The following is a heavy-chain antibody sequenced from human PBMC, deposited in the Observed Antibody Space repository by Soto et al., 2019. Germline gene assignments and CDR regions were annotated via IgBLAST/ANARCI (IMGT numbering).Heavy chain of an antibody. CDR1: GGSFSGYY. Sequence: SETLSLTCAVYGGSFSGYYWSWIRQPPGKGLEWIGEINHSGSTNYNPSLKSRVTISVDTSKNQFSLKLSSVTAADTAVYYCARRGYGSGKTHNWFDPWGQGTLVTVSS. D-gene: IGHD3-10*01. CDR2: INHSGST. CDR3: ARRGYGSGKTHNWFDP. J-gene: IGHJ5*02. V-gene: IGHV4-34*01.